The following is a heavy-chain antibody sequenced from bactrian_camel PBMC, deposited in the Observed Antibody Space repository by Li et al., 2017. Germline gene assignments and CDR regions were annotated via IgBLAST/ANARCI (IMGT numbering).Heavy chain of an antibody. CDR2: ISGGGSST. CDR3: AAAIGSEDVCHDYHY. CDR1: GGTYSSYY. Sequence: VQLVESGGGSVQAGGSLRLSCAASGGTYSSYYMGWFRQAPGKEREGVAAISGGGSSTYYTDSVRGRFDISRDNAEKTVYLQMNSLEPADTARYTCAAAIGSEDVCHDYHYWGLGTQVTVS. D-gene: IGHD2*01. J-gene: IGHJ4*01. V-gene: IGHV3S40*01.